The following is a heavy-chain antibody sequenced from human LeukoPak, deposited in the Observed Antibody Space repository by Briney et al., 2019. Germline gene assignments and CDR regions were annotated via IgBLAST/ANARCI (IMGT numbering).Heavy chain of an antibody. CDR2: INPSGGST. Sequence: ASVKVSCKASGYTFTSYNMHWVRQAPGQGLEWMGIINPSGGSTSYAQKFQGRVTMTRDMSTSTVYMELSSLRSEDTAVYYCARDLDSSGYPGGFDPWGQGTLVTVSS. V-gene: IGHV1-46*01. CDR3: ARDLDSSGYPGGFDP. D-gene: IGHD3-22*01. CDR1: GYTFTSYN. J-gene: IGHJ5*02.